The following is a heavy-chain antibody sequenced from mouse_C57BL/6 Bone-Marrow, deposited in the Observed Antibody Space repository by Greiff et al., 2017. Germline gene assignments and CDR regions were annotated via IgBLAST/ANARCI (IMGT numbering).Heavy chain of an antibody. CDR1: GYTFTSYW. D-gene: IGHD2-1*01. Sequence: QVQLQQPGAELVKPGASVKLSCKASGYTFTSYWMQWVKQRPGQGLEWIGEIDPSDSYTNYNQKFKGKATLTVDTSSSTAYMQLNSLTSEDSAVYYGARDPYGNYPYYAMDYWGQGTSVTVSS. CDR2: IDPSDSYT. CDR3: ARDPYGNYPYYAMDY. J-gene: IGHJ4*01. V-gene: IGHV1-50*01.